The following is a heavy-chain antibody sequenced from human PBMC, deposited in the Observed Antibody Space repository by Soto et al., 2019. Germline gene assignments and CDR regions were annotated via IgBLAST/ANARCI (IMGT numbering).Heavy chain of an antibody. CDR1: GDTFKFYT. V-gene: IGHV1-69*02. D-gene: IGHD3-10*01. CDR2: FTPMLRLA. J-gene: IGHJ4*02. CDR3: ATNYGSGYTHLDY. Sequence: QVQLVQSWAEVKKPGSSVTVSCTASGDTFKFYTINWVRQFPGQGLEWMGRFTPMLRLANFAQKFQGRFTMTADESTNTAYLFVRSLRSEDTAVYYCATNYGSGYTHLDYWGQGTLVT.